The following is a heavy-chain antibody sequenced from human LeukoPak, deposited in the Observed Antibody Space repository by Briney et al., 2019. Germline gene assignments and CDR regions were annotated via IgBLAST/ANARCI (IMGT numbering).Heavy chain of an antibody. CDR1: GFTFSSYA. D-gene: IGHD5-24*01. V-gene: IGHV3-23*01. CDR3: AKVPVVEMATMPPDY. J-gene: IGHJ4*02. Sequence: PGGSLRLSCAASGFTFSSYAMSWARQAPGKGLEWVSAISGSGGSTYYADSVKGRFTISRDNSKNTPYLQMNSLRAEDTAVYYCAKVPVVEMATMPPDYWGQGTLVTVSS. CDR2: ISGSGGST.